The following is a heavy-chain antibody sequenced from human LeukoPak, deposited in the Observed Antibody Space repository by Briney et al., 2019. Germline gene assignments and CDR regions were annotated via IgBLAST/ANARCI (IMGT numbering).Heavy chain of an antibody. CDR1: RGSINSPNW. CDR3: AREDPHYYDSSGCLDY. V-gene: IGHV4-4*02. J-gene: IGHJ4*02. CDR2: VYHGGST. Sequence: PSETLSLTCTVSRGSINSPNWWTWVRQPPGKGLEWIGEVYHGGSTSYNPSLMSRLTISLDTSRNQFSLKLSSVTAADTAVYYCAREDPHYYDSSGCLDYWGQGTLVTVSS. D-gene: IGHD3-22*01.